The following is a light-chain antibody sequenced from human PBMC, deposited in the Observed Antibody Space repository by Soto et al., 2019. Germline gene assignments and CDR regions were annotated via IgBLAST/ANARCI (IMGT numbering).Light chain of an antibody. V-gene: IGKV3-15*01. CDR2: GAS. CDR3: QQYSSWPPYT. J-gene: IGKJ2*01. CDR1: QSISSN. Sequence: EIVMTQSPATLSVSPGERATLSCRASQSISSNLAGYQQKPGQAPRLLIYGASTRTTEIPDRFSGSGSGTEFTLTISSLQSEDFAIYYCQQYSSWPPYTFGQGTKLEIK.